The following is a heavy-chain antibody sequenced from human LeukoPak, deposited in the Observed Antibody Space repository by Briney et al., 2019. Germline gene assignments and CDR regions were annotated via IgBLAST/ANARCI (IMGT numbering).Heavy chain of an antibody. CDR2: IKQDGSEN. Sequence: PGGSLRLSCAASGFTFSTYYMTWVRQAPGKGLEWVAGIKQDGSENYYVDSVKGRFTISRDNSKNSLYLQMNSLRVEDTAVYFCARERYRTTATCYVGVPFDYWGQGTLVTVSS. CDR1: GFTFSTYY. CDR3: ARERYRTTATCYVGVPFDY. J-gene: IGHJ4*02. V-gene: IGHV3-7*01. D-gene: IGHD2-2*01.